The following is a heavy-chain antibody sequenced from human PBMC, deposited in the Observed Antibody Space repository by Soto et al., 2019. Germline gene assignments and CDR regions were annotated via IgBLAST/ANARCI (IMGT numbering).Heavy chain of an antibody. CDR1: GFTFSSSI. J-gene: IGHJ2*01. CDR2: IVVGSGHT. V-gene: IGHV1-58*01. Sequence: QMQLVQSGPEVKKAGTSVKVSCKASGFTFSSSIVQWVRQARGQRLEWIGWIVVGSGHTNYEQKFHERVTITRDMSTSTAYMELSSLRSEDTAVYYCAAPDFGDYWYFDLWGRGTLVTVSS. D-gene: IGHD4-17*01. CDR3: AAPDFGDYWYFDL.